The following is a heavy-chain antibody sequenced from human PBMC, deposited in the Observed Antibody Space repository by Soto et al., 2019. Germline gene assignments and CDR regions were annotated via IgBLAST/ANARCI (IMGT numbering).Heavy chain of an antibody. D-gene: IGHD3-22*01. Sequence: GGSLRLSCAASGFTFSSYAMSWVRQAPGKGLEWVSAISAGAVATNYADSVKGRFTISRDNSKNTLYLQMNSLRAEDTAVYYCAKGRESSGSCRAFDYWGQGALVTVSS. J-gene: IGHJ4*02. CDR2: ISAGAVAT. CDR1: GFTFSSYA. CDR3: AKGRESSGSCRAFDY. V-gene: IGHV3-23*01.